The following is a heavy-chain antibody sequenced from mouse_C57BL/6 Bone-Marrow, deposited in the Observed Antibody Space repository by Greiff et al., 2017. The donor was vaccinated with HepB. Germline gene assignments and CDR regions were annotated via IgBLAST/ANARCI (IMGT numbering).Heavy chain of an antibody. J-gene: IGHJ2*01. D-gene: IGHD4-1*01. CDR3: ARQGGNWDYFDY. CDR2: ISNGGGST. V-gene: IGHV5-12*01. CDR1: GFTFSDYY. Sequence: EVKVVESGGGLVQPGGSLKLSCAASGFTFSDYYMYWVRQTPEKRLEWVAYISNGGGSTYYPDTVKGRFTISRDNAKNTLYLQMSRLKSEDTAMYYCARQGGNWDYFDYWGQGTTLTVSS.